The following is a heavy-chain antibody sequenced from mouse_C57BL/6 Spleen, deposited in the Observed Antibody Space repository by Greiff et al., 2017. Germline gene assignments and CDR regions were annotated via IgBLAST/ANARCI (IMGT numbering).Heavy chain of an antibody. CDR1: GFTFSSYG. D-gene: IGHD1-1*01. V-gene: IGHV5-6*01. CDR2: ISSGGSYT. Sequence: EVKVVESGGDLVKPGGSLKLSCAASGFTFSSYGMSWVRQTPDKRLEWVANISSGGSYTYYPDSVKGRFTISRDNAKNTLYLQMSSLKSEDTAMYYCARHYTDAMDYWGQGTSVTVSS. J-gene: IGHJ4*01. CDR3: ARHYTDAMDY.